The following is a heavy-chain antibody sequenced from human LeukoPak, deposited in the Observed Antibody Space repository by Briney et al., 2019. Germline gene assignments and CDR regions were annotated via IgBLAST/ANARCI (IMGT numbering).Heavy chain of an antibody. J-gene: IGHJ5*02. D-gene: IGHD2-2*01. CDR2: IYTSGST. V-gene: IGHV4-61*02. CDR1: GGSISSGSYY. CDR3: AREGLVVPAAMSRTTVEGDWFDP. Sequence: KPSQTLSLTCTVSGGSISSGSYYWSWIRQPAGKGLEWIGRIYTSGSTNYNPSLKSRVTISVDTSKNQFSLKLSSVTAADTAVYYCAREGLVVPAAMSRTTVEGDWFDPWGQGTLVTVSS.